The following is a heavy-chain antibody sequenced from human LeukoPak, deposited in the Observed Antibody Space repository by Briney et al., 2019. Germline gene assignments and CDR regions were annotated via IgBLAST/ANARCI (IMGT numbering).Heavy chain of an antibody. V-gene: IGHV3-23*01. CDR2: ISGSGGST. CDR1: GFTFSGYS. D-gene: IGHD5-12*01. CDR3: AKGVATTLGYFDL. J-gene: IGHJ2*01. Sequence: GGSLRLSCAASGFTFSGYSMNWVRQAPGKGLEWVSAISGSGGSTYYADSVKGRFTISRDNSKNTLYLQMNSLRAEDTAVYYCAKGVATTLGYFDLWGRGTLVTVSS.